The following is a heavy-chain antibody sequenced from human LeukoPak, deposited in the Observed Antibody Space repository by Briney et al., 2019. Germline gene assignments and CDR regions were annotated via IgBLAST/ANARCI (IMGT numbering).Heavy chain of an antibody. Sequence: GGSQRLSCAASGFTFSSYTMNWIRQAPGKGLEWVSSITRSSIYIYYADSVKGRFTISRDNAKNSLYLQMNSLRAEDTAVYYCARGASGHKSYYYYMDVWGKGTTVTVSS. D-gene: IGHD5-12*01. CDR2: ITRSSIYI. J-gene: IGHJ6*03. V-gene: IGHV3-21*01. CDR1: GFTFSSYT. CDR3: ARGASGHKSYYYYMDV.